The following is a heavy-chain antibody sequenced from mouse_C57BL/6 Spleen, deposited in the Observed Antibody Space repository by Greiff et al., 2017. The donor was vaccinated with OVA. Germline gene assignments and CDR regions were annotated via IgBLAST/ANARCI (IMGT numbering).Heavy chain of an antibody. J-gene: IGHJ1*03. Sequence: EVQLVESGGGLVQSGRSLRLSCATSGFTFSDFYMEWVRQAPGKGLEWIAASRNKANDYTTEYSASVKGRFIVSRDTSQSILYLQMNALRAEDTAIYYCARDAYYYGSGDWYFDVWGTGTTVTVSS. V-gene: IGHV7-1*01. CDR3: ARDAYYYGSGDWYFDV. CDR1: GFTFSDFY. CDR2: SRNKANDYTT. D-gene: IGHD1-1*01.